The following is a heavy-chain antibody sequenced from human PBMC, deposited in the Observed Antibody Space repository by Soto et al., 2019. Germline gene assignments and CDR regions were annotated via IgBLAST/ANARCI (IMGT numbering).Heavy chain of an antibody. J-gene: IGHJ4*02. CDR1: GGSISSGGYY. Sequence: PSETLSLTCTVSGGSISSGGYYWSWLRQHPGKGLEWIGYIYYSGSTYYNPSLKSRVTISVDTSKNQFSLKLSSVTAADTAVYYCARDDGSGYDSYGLNYWGQGTLVTVSS. D-gene: IGHD5-12*01. CDR3: ARDDGSGYDSYGLNY. CDR2: IYYSGST. V-gene: IGHV4-31*03.